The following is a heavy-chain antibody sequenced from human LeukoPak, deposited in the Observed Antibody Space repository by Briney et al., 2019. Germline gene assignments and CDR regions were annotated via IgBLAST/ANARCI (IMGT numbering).Heavy chain of an antibody. D-gene: IGHD3-10*01. Sequence: ASVKVSCKASGYTFTGYYMHWVRQAPGQGLEWMGWINPNSGGTNYAQKFQGRVTMTRDTSISTAYMELSRLRSDDTAVYYCARIWFGELLSADYWGQGTLVTVSS. CDR1: GYTFTGYY. V-gene: IGHV1-2*02. CDR3: ARIWFGELLSADY. J-gene: IGHJ4*02. CDR2: INPNSGGT.